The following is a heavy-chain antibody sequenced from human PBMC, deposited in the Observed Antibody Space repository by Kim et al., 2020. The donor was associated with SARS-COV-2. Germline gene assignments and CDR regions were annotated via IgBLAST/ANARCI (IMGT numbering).Heavy chain of an antibody. V-gene: IGHV3-23*01. Sequence: GGSLRLSCAASGFTFSSYAMSWVRQAPGKGLEWVSAISGSGGSTYYADSVKGRFTISRDNSKNTLYLQMNSLRAEDTAVYYCAKDSSRYGGNSWAFDIWGQGTMVTVSS. D-gene: IGHD4-17*01. J-gene: IGHJ3*02. CDR1: GFTFSSYA. CDR3: AKDSSRYGGNSWAFDI. CDR2: ISGSGGST.